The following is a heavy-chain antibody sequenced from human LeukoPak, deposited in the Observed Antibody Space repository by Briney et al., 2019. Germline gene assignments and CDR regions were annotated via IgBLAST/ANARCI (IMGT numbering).Heavy chain of an antibody. CDR2: IYSAGAT. V-gene: IGHV3-53*01. CDR3: ARDRGTSGYIFDY. J-gene: IGHJ4*02. CDR1: GLTVSSNS. D-gene: IGHD3-22*01. Sequence: GGSLRLSCAASGLTVSSNSMRWVRQATGKGLEWVSVIYSAGATYYGDSVRRRFTISRDNSKNTVYLQMNSLRAEDTAFYYCARDRGTSGYIFDYWGRGTLVTVSS.